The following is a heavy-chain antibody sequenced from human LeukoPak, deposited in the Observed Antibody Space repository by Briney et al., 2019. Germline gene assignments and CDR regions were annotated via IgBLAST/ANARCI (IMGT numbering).Heavy chain of an antibody. J-gene: IGHJ4*02. CDR1: GGSFSGYY. CDR3: ARGSSTVTTFSD. CDR2: INHSGST. Sequence: PSETLSLTCAVYGGSFSGYYWSWIRQPPEKGLEWIGEINHSGSTNYNPSLKSRVTISVDTSKNQFSLKLSSVTAADTAVYYCARGSSTVTTFSDWGQGTLVTVSS. D-gene: IGHD4-17*01. V-gene: IGHV4-34*01.